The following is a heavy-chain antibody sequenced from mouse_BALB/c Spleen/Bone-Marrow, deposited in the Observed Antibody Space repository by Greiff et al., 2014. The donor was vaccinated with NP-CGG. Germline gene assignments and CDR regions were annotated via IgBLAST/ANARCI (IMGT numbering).Heavy chain of an antibody. CDR3: ARQRGGGYYGFFAY. CDR1: GFTFSSYG. V-gene: IGHV5-6*01. Sequence: EVHLVESGGALVKPGGSLKLSCAASGFTFSSYGMSWVRQTPDKRLEWVATISSGDGYTYYPDSVKGRFTISRDNAKNTLYLQMSSLTSEDSAMHYCARQRGGGYYGFFAYWGQGTLVTVSA. J-gene: IGHJ3*01. D-gene: IGHD1-1*01. CDR2: ISSGDGYT.